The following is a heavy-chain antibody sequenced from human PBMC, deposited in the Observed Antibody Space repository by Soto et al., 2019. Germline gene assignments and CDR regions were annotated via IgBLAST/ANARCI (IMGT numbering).Heavy chain of an antibody. V-gene: IGHV4-30-4*01. CDR2: IYYSGTT. CDR1: VGSIRSGNYY. CDR3: ARRFYDSSAYHFVCQAF. D-gene: IGHD3-22*01. J-gene: IGHJ1*01. Sequence: QVQLQQSRPGLVKPSQTLSLTCTVSVGSIRSGNYYLSWIRQPQGTGLECLGYIYYSGTTYSNPSINGRVTISVDTSKNQCSLKLISVTAADTALYYGARRFYDSSAYHFVCQAFWGQVTLVIVSS.